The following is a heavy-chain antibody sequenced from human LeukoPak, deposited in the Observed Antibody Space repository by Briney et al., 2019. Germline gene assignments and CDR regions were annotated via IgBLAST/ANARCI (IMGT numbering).Heavy chain of an antibody. CDR3: TRXXXXXNYYYNGMDV. CDR1: GFSISTHT. J-gene: IGHJ6*02. V-gene: IGHV3-21*01. CDR2: ISGSSSDI. Sequence: GGSLRLSCVASGFSISTHTLNWLRQAPGKGLEWLSAISGSSSDIFYADSLKGRFTISRDNAKNSLYLQMNTLRAEDTAVYYCTRXXXXXNYYYNGMDVWGQGTTV.